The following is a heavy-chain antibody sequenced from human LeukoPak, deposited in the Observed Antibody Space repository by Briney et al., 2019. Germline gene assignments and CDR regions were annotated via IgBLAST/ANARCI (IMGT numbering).Heavy chain of an antibody. CDR2: IYYSGST. CDR1: GGSISSSSYY. CDR3: AKGAGGFSYYNWFDP. V-gene: IGHV4-39*01. J-gene: IGHJ5*02. Sequence: PSETLSLTCTVSGGSISSSSYYWGWIRQPPGKGLEWIGSIYYSGSTYYNPSLKSRVTISVDTSKNQFSLKLSSVAAADTAVYYCAKGAGGFSYYNWFDPWGQGTLVTVSS. D-gene: IGHD5-18*01.